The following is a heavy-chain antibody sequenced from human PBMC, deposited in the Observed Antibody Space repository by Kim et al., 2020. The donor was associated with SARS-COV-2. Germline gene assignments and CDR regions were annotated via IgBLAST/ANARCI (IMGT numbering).Heavy chain of an antibody. CDR3: ARARVGPFDP. Sequence: TDGSYVKGRINIARDNAKNTLYLQRNSLRSEDTAVYYCARARVGPFDPCGQGTLVTVSS. D-gene: IGHD3-3*01. J-gene: IGHJ5*02. V-gene: IGHV3-74*01.